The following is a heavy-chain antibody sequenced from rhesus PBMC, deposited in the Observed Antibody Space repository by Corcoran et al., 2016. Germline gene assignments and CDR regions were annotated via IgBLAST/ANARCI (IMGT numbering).Heavy chain of an antibody. J-gene: IGHJ4*01. D-gene: IGHD4-23*01. CDR3: ARDDPVTTADY. V-gene: IGHV4-106*01. CDR1: GGSISDDYY. CDR2: IYGSGGGT. Sequence: QVQLQESGPGLVKPSETLSLTCAVSGGSISDDYYWSWIRQPPGKGLEWIGYIYGSGGGTNYNPSLKNRVTISIDTSKNQFSLKLNSMTAADTAVYYCARDDPVTTADYWGQGVLVTVSS.